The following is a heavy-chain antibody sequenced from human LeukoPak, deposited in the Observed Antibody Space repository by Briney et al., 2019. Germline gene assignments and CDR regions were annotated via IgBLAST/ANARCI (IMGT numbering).Heavy chain of an antibody. J-gene: IGHJ1*01. D-gene: IGHD6-13*01. V-gene: IGHV4-59*01. Sequence: SETLSLTCTVSGGSISSYYWSWIRQPPGKGLEWIGYIYYSGSTNYNPSLKSRVTISVDTSKNQFSLKLSSATAADTAVYYCARYGAAAGTWYFQHWGQGTLVTVSS. CDR2: IYYSGST. CDR3: ARYGAAAGTWYFQH. CDR1: GGSISSYY.